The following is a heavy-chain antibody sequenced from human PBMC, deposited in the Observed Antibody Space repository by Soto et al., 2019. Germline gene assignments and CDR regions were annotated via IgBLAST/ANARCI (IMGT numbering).Heavy chain of an antibody. CDR3: AKDPSVSYWS. CDR1: GFTFSSYS. CDR2: ISSSTSYI. D-gene: IGHD1-26*01. Sequence: VEFLRLSCAASGFTFSSYSMNWVRQAPGKGLEWVSSISSSTSYIHYADSVKGRFTISRDNAKNSLYLQMNSLRAEDTDVYYCAKDPSVSYWSWGQGTLVTVSS. J-gene: IGHJ5*02. V-gene: IGHV3-21*04.